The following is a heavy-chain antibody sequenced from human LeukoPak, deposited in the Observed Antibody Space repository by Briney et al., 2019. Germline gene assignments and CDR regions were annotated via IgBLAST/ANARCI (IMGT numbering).Heavy chain of an antibody. CDR1: GYSFSNYW. V-gene: IGHV5-51*01. CDR2: IYPDDSDT. CDR3: ARHDYGDYGWFDP. D-gene: IGHD4-17*01. J-gene: IGHJ5*02. Sequence: GESLKISCKGSGYSFSNYWIGWVRQMPGKGLEWMGTIYPDDSDTRYSPSFQGQVTISADKSISTAYLQWSSLKASDTAMYYCARHDYGDYGWFDPWGQGTLVTVSS.